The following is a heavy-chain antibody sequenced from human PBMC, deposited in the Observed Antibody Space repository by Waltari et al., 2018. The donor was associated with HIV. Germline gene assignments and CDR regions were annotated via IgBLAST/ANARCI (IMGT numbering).Heavy chain of an antibody. D-gene: IGHD3-9*01. Sequence: QVQLQESGPGLVKPSGTLTLTCAVSGDSLSSSNWWSWVRQPPGKGLEWIGEIYHSGSTNYNPSLKSRVTISVDKSKNQFSLNLRSVTAADTAVYYCARDPRVAFDFTTAGYYGMDVWGQGATLTVSS. CDR2: IYHSGST. CDR3: ARDPRVAFDFTTAGYYGMDV. V-gene: IGHV4-4*02. CDR1: GDSLSSSNW. J-gene: IGHJ6*02.